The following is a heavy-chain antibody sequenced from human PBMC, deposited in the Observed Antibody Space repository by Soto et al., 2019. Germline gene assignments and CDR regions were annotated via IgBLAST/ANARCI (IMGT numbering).Heavy chain of an antibody. Sequence: QVQLQQWGAGLLKPSETLSLTCAVYGGSFGGYYWSWIRQPPGQGLEWIGEINHSGSTNYNPSLKSRVTISVDTSKNQFSLKLSSVTAADTAVYYCGSPGYVDYWGQGTLVTVSS. CDR1: GGSFGGYY. D-gene: IGHD2-2*01. V-gene: IGHV4-34*01. J-gene: IGHJ4*02. CDR3: GSPGYVDY. CDR2: INHSGST.